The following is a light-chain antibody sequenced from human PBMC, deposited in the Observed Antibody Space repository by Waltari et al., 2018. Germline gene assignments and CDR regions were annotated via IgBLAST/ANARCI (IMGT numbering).Light chain of an antibody. CDR2: DTS. V-gene: IGLV7-46*01. J-gene: IGLJ2*01. CDR1: TGAVTRAHY. CDR3: FLSYSGAVI. Sequence: QAVVTQEPSLTVSPGGTVTLPCGSSTGAVTRAHYPYWFQQKPGQAPRTLSYDTSNKHSWTPARFSGSLLGGKAALTLSGAQPEDEANYYCFLSYSGAVIFGGGTKLTVL.